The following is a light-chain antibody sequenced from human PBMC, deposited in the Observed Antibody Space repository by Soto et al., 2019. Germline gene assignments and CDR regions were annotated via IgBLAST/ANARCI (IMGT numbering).Light chain of an antibody. Sequence: DIQLTQSPSTLSRSGGDRVSGRWRASQTISSWLAWYQQKPGKAPKLLIYKASTLKSGVPSRFSGSGSGTEFTLTISSLQPDDFATYYCQHYNSYSEAFGQGTKVDIK. J-gene: IGKJ1*01. CDR2: KAS. V-gene: IGKV1-5*03. CDR3: QHYNSYSEA. CDR1: QTISSW.